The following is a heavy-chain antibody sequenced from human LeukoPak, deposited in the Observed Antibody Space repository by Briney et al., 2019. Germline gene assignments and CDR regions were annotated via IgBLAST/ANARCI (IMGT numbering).Heavy chain of an antibody. CDR3: ATGAGRGYNL. J-gene: IGHJ4*02. Sequence: PGGSLRLSCAASGFTFSSYTMNWVRQAPGKGLEWVSYISSSSSTIYYTDPVKGRFIISRDNAKNSLYLQMNSLRAEDTAVYYFATGAGRGYNLWGQGTLITVSS. V-gene: IGHV3-48*01. CDR1: GFTFSSYT. CDR2: ISSSSSTI. D-gene: IGHD5-24*01.